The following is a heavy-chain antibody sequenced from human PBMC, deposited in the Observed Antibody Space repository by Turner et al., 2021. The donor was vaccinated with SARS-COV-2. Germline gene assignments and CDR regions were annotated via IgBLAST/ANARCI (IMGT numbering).Heavy chain of an antibody. D-gene: IGHD4-17*01. V-gene: IGHV3-48*03. J-gene: IGHJ6*02. Sequence: EVQLVESGGGLVQPGGSRRLSCAAFGFTFSNYEMNWVRQAPGKGLEWVSYISSSGSTIYYADSVKGRFTISRDNAKNSLYLQMNSLRAEDTAVYYCASGDYDHYYYGMDVWGQGTTVTVSS. CDR3: ASGDYDHYYYGMDV. CDR1: GFTFSNYE. CDR2: ISSSGSTI.